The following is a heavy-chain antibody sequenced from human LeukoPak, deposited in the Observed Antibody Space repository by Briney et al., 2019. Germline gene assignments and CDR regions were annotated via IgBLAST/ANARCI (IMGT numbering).Heavy chain of an antibody. D-gene: IGHD4-17*01. CDR2: IRYDGSNK. CDR1: GFTFSSYG. Sequence: GGSLRLSCAASGFTFSSYGMHWVRQAPAKGLEWVSFIRYDGSNKYYADSVKGRFTISRDNSKNTLYLQMNRLRAEDTAVYYCAKDTTTVTGHAFDIWGQGTMVTVSS. CDR3: AKDTTTVTGHAFDI. V-gene: IGHV3-30*02. J-gene: IGHJ3*02.